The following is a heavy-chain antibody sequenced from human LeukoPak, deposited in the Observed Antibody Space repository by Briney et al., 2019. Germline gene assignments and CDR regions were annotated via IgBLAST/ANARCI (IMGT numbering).Heavy chain of an antibody. Sequence: GSLRLSCAASGFTFDDYGMSWVRQVPGKGLEWIGEINHSGSTNYNPSLKSGVTISVATSTNQSSLKLRSVTAADTAVYYCARAQARVVARLLYYYYYYMDVWGKGTTVTVSS. V-gene: IGHV4-34*01. CDR1: GFTFDDYG. J-gene: IGHJ6*03. CDR3: ARAQARVVARLLYYYYYYMDV. CDR2: INHSGST. D-gene: IGHD2-15*01.